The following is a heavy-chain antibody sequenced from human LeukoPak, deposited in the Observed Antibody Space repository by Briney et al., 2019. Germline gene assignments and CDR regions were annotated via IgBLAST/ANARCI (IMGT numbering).Heavy chain of an antibody. CDR1: GGTFSSYA. Sequence: GASVKVSCKASGGTFSSYAISWVRQAPGQGLEWMGGIIPIFGTANYAQKFQGRVTMTTDTSTSTAYMELRSLRSDDTAVYYCARDSRIVGATTTDYWGQGTLVTVSS. CDR3: ARDSRIVGATTTDY. CDR2: IIPIFGTA. J-gene: IGHJ4*02. V-gene: IGHV1-69*05. D-gene: IGHD1-26*01.